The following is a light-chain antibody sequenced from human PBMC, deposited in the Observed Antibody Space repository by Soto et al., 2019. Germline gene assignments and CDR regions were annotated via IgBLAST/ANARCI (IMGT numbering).Light chain of an antibody. CDR3: QQYNSYTWT. Sequence: DIQMTQSPSTLSASVGDRVTITCRASQSVSSWLAWYQQKPGKAPNLLIYMASRLDSGVPSRFNGSGSGTEFTLTISSLQADDFGTYYCQQYNSYTWTFGQGTKVEIK. J-gene: IGKJ1*01. CDR1: QSVSSW. CDR2: MAS. V-gene: IGKV1-5*03.